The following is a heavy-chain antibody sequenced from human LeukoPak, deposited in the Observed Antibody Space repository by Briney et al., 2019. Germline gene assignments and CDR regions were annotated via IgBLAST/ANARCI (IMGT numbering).Heavy chain of an antibody. CDR3: ARDYCSGGSCYQTWDYYYYYMDV. CDR1: GGTFSSYA. J-gene: IGHJ6*03. V-gene: IGHV1-69*13. CDR2: IIPIFGTA. Sequence: SVKVSCKASGGTFSSYAISWVRQAPGQGLEWMGGIIPIFGTANYAQKFQGRVTITADESTSTAYMELSSLRSEDTAVYYRARDYCSGGSCYQTWDYYYYYMDVWGKGTTVTVSS. D-gene: IGHD2-15*01.